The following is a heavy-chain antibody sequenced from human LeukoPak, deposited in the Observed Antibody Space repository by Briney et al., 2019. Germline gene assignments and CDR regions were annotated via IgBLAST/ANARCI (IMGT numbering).Heavy chain of an antibody. J-gene: IGHJ6*03. D-gene: IGHD4-11*01. V-gene: IGHV4-61*03. CDR2: VGHTGST. CDR3: ARGRVSSSTWYSTYYYFFYMDF. CDR1: GASISSGSYY. Sequence: SQTLSLTCTVSGASISSGSYYWTWIRQPPGKGLEWIGYVGHTGSTKFNPSLNGRVSISRDTSNNFFSLRLRSVTAADTAVYFCARGRVSSSTWYSTYYYFFYMDFWGKGTTVTVSS.